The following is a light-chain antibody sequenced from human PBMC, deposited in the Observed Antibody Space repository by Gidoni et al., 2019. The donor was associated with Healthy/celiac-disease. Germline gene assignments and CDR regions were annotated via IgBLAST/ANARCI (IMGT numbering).Light chain of an antibody. CDR1: QSISSW. CDR3: QQYNSYWT. CDR2: KAS. J-gene: IGKJ1*01. V-gene: IGKV1-5*03. Sequence: DIQMTQSPSTLSASVGDRVTITCLASQSISSWLAWYQQKPGKAPKLLIYKASSLESGVPSRFSGSASGTEFTLTISSLQPDDFATYYCQQYNSYWTFGQGTKVEIK.